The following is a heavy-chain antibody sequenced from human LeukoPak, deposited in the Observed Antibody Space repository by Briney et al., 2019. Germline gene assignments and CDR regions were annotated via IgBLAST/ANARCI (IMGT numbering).Heavy chain of an antibody. J-gene: IGHJ4*02. CDR1: GGTFSSYI. CDR2: SVPILGIA. D-gene: IGHD4-11*01. CDR3: ASRSSVIREDY. V-gene: IGHV1-69*02. Sequence: SVTVSCKASGGTFSSYIISWVRPAPGQGLEWVGRSVPILGIANYAQKFQGRVTITADKSTSTAYMELSSLRSEDTAVYYCASRSSVIREDYWGQGTLVTVSS.